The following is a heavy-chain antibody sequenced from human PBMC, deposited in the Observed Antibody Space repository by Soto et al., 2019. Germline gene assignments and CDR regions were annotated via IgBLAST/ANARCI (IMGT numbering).Heavy chain of an antibody. CDR3: TTGGAWELLQDVIGYYFDY. J-gene: IGHJ4*02. D-gene: IGHD1-26*01. CDR1: GFTFSNAW. Sequence: GGSLRLSCAASGFTFSNAWMNWVRQAPGKGLEWVGRIKSKTDGETTDYAAPEKGRFTISRDNSKNTLYLQMNSLKTEDTAVYYCTTGGAWELLQDVIGYYFDYWGQGTLVTVSS. V-gene: IGHV3-15*07. CDR2: IKSKTDGETT.